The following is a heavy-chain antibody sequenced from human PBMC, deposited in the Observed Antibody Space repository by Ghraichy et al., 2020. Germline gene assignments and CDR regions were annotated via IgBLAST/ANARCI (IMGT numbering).Heavy chain of an antibody. CDR3: TRGVVGLRAFDY. CDR2: FSGSVDST. J-gene: IGHJ4*02. Sequence: LSLTCAASGFTFSNYAMSWVRQAPGEGLEWVSTFSGSVDSTYYADSVKGRFTISRDNSRHTLYLQMNSLKTEDTAVYYCTRGVVGLRAFDYWGQGTLVTVSS. CDR1: GFTFSNYA. D-gene: IGHD2-15*01. V-gene: IGHV3-23*01.